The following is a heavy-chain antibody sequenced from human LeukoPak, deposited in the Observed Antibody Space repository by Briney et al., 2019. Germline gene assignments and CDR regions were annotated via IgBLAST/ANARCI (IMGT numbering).Heavy chain of an antibody. V-gene: IGHV4-4*07. CDR2: IYTSGST. CDR1: GGSISSYY. Sequence: PSETLSLTCTVSGGSISSYYWSWIRQPAGKGLEWIGRIYTSGSTTYNPSLKSRVTMSVDTSKNQFSLKLSSVTAADTAVYYCARHCSSTSCPKGAWFDPWGQGTLVTVSS. D-gene: IGHD2-2*01. CDR3: ARHCSSTSCPKGAWFDP. J-gene: IGHJ5*02.